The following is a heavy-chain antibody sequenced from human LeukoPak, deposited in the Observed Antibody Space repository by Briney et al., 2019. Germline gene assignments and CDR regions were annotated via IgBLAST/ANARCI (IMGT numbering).Heavy chain of an antibody. Sequence: GGSLRLSFAASGXTVSRYYISWVRQAPGKGLEWVSVIYSGGSTYYADSVKGRFTISRDNSKNTLYLQMNSLRAEDTAVYCCARGDSVVTAAYWGQGTLVTVSS. V-gene: IGHV3-53*01. CDR1: GXTVSRYY. J-gene: IGHJ4*02. CDR3: ARGDSVVTAAY. CDR2: IYSGGST. D-gene: IGHD2-21*02.